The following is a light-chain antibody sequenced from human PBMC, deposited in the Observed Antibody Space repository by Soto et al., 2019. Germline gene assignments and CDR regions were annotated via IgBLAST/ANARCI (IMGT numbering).Light chain of an antibody. CDR2: AAS. CDR1: QSISSY. CDR3: QQSYSNPYT. Sequence: DIQMNQSPSSLSASVGDRVTITCPASQSISSYLNWYQQKPGKAPKLLIYAASSLQSGVPSRFSGSASGTDFTLTSSLLQPEDFATYYCQQSYSNPYTFGQGTKLEIK. J-gene: IGKJ2*01. V-gene: IGKV1-39*01.